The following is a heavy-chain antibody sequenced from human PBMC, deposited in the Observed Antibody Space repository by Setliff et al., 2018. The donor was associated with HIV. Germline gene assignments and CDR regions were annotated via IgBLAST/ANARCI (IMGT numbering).Heavy chain of an antibody. CDR1: GYTFTNYF. CDR2: VNPSDGST. D-gene: IGHD3-10*01. J-gene: IGHJ4*02. CDR3: AMTYYYGSGSRSHDY. V-gene: IGHV1-46*01. Sequence: ASVKVSCKASGYTFTNYFIHWVRQAPGQGLEWMEIVNPSDGSTSNSQKFQGRVTITTDESTSTAYMELSSLRSEDTAVYYCAMTYYYGSGSRSHDYWGQGTLVTVSS.